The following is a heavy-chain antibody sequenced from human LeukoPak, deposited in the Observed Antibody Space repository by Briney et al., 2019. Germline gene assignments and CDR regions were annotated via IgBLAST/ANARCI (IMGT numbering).Heavy chain of an antibody. V-gene: IGHV4-38-2*01. CDR2: IYHSGST. D-gene: IGHD4-17*01. Sequence: SETLSLTCAVSGYSISSGYYWGWIRKPPGKGLEWIGSIYHSGSTYYNPSLKSRVTISVDTSKNQFSLKLSSVTAADTAVYYCARAPYYGDYGATGWFDPWGRGTLVTVSS. J-gene: IGHJ5*02. CDR1: GYSISSGYY. CDR3: ARAPYYGDYGATGWFDP.